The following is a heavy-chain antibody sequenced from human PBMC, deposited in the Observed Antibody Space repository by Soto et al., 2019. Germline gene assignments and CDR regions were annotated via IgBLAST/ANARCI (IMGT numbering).Heavy chain of an antibody. CDR3: ARGPPDCSGGSCYFKFNYYYYYGMDV. CDR2: INPNSGGT. D-gene: IGHD2-15*01. J-gene: IGHJ6*02. CDR1: GYTFTGYY. Sequence: ASVKVSCKASGYTFTGYYMHWVRQAPGQGLEWMGWINPNSGGTNYAQKFQGWVTMTRDTSISTAYMELSRLRSDDTAVYYCARGPPDCSGGSCYFKFNYYYYYGMDVWGQGTTVTVSS. V-gene: IGHV1-2*04.